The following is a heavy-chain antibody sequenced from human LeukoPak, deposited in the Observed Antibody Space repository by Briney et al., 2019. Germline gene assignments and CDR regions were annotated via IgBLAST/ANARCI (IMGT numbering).Heavy chain of an antibody. Sequence: PSETLSLTCAVYGGSFSGYYWSWIRQPPGKGLEWIGEINHSGSTNYNPSLKSRATISVDTSKNQFSLKLSSVTAADTAVYYCARELKRYCSSTSCYFIWFDPWGQGTLVTVSS. CDR2: INHSGST. CDR3: ARELKRYCSSTSCYFIWFDP. J-gene: IGHJ5*02. D-gene: IGHD2-2*01. CDR1: GGSFSGYY. V-gene: IGHV4-34*01.